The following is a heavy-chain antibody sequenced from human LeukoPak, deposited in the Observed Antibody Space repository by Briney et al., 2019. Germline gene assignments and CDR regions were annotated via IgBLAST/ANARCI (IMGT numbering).Heavy chain of an antibody. Sequence: ASVKVSCKASGYTFTGYYMHWVRQAPGQGLEWMGWINPNSGGTNYAQRFQGRVTMTRDTSISTAYMELSRLRSDDTAVYYCARGGPSRGTGFYYFDYWGQGTLVTVSS. J-gene: IGHJ4*02. CDR1: GYTFTGYY. V-gene: IGHV1-2*02. D-gene: IGHD6-19*01. CDR2: INPNSGGT. CDR3: ARGGPSRGTGFYYFDY.